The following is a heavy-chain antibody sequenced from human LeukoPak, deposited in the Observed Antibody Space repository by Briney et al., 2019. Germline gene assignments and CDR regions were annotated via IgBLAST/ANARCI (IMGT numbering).Heavy chain of an antibody. J-gene: IGHJ4*02. CDR2: IIPIFGTA. V-gene: IGHV1-69*13. Sequence: GASVKVSCKASGGTFSSYAISWVRQAPGQGLEWMGGIIPIFGTANYAQKFQGRVTITADESTSTAYMELSSLRSEDTAVYYCAREATVTGQYYFDYWGQGTLVTVSS. CDR3: AREATVTGQYYFDY. D-gene: IGHD4-17*01. CDR1: GGTFSSYA.